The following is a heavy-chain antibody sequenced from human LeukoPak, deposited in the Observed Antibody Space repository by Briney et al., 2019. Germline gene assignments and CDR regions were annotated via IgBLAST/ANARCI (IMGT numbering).Heavy chain of an antibody. CDR3: ARGTRYYDFWSGYYTGTLNFDY. CDR1: GGSISSGSYY. Sequence: PSQTLSLTCTVSGGSISSGSYYWSWIRQPAGKGLEWIGRIYTSGSTNYNPSLKSRVTISVDTSKDQFSLKLSSVTAADTAVYYCARGTRYYDFWSGYYTGTLNFDYWGQGTLVTVSS. CDR2: IYTSGST. V-gene: IGHV4-61*02. D-gene: IGHD3-3*01. J-gene: IGHJ4*02.